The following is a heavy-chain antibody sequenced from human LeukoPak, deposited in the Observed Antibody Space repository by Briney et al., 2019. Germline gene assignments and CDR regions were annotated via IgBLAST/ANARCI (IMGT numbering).Heavy chain of an antibody. V-gene: IGHV5-51*01. CDR3: ARVGYYDSSGHTADY. D-gene: IGHD3-22*01. J-gene: IGHJ4*02. CDR1: GYSFTSYW. Sequence: GESLKISCKGSGYSFTSYWIGWVRQMPGKGLEWMGIIYPGDSDTRYSPSFQGQVTISADKSISTAYLQWSSLKASDTATYYCARVGYYDSSGHTADYWGQGTLVTVSS. CDR2: IYPGDSDT.